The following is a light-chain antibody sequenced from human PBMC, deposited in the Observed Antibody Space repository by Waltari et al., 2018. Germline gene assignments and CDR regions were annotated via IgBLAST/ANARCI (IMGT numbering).Light chain of an antibody. J-gene: IGKJ4*01. V-gene: IGKV1-33*01. CDR2: DAS. Sequence: DIQMTQSPSSLSASVGERVTITCKASQDIKNALHWDQQKPGKAPKLLIYDASNLETGVPSRYSGSGSGTDFTFTINSLQPEDFATYYCQQYDNPAFTFGGGTKVEIK. CDR3: QQYDNPAFT. CDR1: QDIKNA.